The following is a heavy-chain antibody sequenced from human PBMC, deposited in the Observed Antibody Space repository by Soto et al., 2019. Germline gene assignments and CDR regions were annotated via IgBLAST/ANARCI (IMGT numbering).Heavy chain of an antibody. D-gene: IGHD6-6*01. Sequence: GGSLRLSCAASGFPFSDSYMAWIRQAPGKGLEEIATISSTGSTPYYADSVKGRFTISRDNAQNSLYLEMNNLRAEDTAVYYCARGQQLVANWLDPRGHRILVTVYS. CDR1: GFPFSDSY. CDR3: ARGQQLVANWLDP. V-gene: IGHV3-11*01. J-gene: IGHJ5*02. CDR2: ISSTGSTP.